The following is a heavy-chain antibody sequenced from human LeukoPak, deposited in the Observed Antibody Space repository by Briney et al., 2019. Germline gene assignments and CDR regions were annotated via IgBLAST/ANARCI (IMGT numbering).Heavy chain of an antibody. CDR2: IYYSGST. CDR3: AKGGIAVASAEYFQH. Sequence: PSETLSLTCTVSGGSISSSSYYWGWIRQPPGKGLEWIGSIYYSGSTYYNPSLKSRVTISVDTSKNQFSLKLSSVTAADTAVYYCAKGGIAVASAEYFQHWGQGTLVTVSS. CDR1: GGSISSSSYY. J-gene: IGHJ1*01. D-gene: IGHD6-19*01. V-gene: IGHV4-39*01.